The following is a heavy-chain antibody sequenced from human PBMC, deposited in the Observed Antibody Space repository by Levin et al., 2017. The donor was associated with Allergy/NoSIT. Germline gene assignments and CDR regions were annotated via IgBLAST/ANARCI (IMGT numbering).Heavy chain of an antibody. Sequence: LSLTCAASGFTFSSYAMHWVRQAPGKGLEWVAVISYDGSNKYYADSVKGRFTISRDNSKNTLYLQMNSLRAEDTAVYYCARAPYDILTGYYLGVGGFDYWGQGTLVTVSS. CDR3: ARAPYDILTGYYLGVGGFDY. CDR2: ISYDGSNK. D-gene: IGHD3-9*01. J-gene: IGHJ4*02. V-gene: IGHV3-30-3*01. CDR1: GFTFSSYA.